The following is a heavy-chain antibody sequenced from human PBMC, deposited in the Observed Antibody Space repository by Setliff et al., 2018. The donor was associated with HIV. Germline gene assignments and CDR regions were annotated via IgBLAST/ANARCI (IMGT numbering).Heavy chain of an antibody. CDR3: AKDLGLREGSSPFDN. D-gene: IGHD3-16*01. CDR2: IRFDAKDN. J-gene: IGHJ4*02. CDR1: GFTCSSYG. Sequence: GGSLRLSCAASGFTCSSYGMLWVRQAPGKGLEWRSFIRFDAKDNYYADSVKGRFTISIDNSKNTLYLQMNSPRVEDAAVYYCAKDLGLREGSSPFDNWGQGTLVTVSS. V-gene: IGHV3-30*02.